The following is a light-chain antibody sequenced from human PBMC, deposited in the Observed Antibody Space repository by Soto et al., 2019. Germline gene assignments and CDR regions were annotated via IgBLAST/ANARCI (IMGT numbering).Light chain of an antibody. CDR3: SSYTSSTSLV. CDR1: SSDVGGYNY. J-gene: IGLJ1*01. Sequence: QSVLTQPASVSGSPGQSITISCTGTSSDVGGYNYVSWYQQHPGKAPKLVIYEVSNRPSGISNRFSASKSGNTASLTISGLQTEDEADYYCSSYTSSTSLVFGTGTKVTVL. CDR2: EVS. V-gene: IGLV2-14*01.